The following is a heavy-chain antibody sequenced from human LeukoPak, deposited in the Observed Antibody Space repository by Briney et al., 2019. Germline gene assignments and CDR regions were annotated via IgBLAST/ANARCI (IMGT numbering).Heavy chain of an antibody. V-gene: IGHV4-34*01. J-gene: IGHJ5*02. Sequence: SETLSLTCVVYGGSFSDYYWSWIRQPPGKGLEWIGEINHSGSTSYNPSLTSRVTISVDTSKNQVSLRLNSVTAADTAVYYCARLTRWGIAAGWFDPWGQESLVTVSS. D-gene: IGHD6-13*01. CDR2: INHSGST. CDR1: GGSFSDYY. CDR3: ARLTRWGIAAGWFDP.